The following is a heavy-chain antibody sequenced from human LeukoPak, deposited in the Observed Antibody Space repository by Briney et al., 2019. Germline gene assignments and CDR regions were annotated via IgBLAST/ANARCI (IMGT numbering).Heavy chain of an antibody. CDR3: ARAAYYDILTGYLQYYYYYGMDV. J-gene: IGHJ6*02. CDR1: GYTFTSYG. D-gene: IGHD3-9*01. CDR2: ISAYNGNT. Sequence: VASVKVSCKASGYTFTSYGISWVRQAPGQGLEWMGWISAYNGNTNYAQKLQGRVTMTTDTSTSTAYMELRSLRSDDTAMYYCARAAYYDILTGYLQYYYYYGMDVWGQGTTVTVSS. V-gene: IGHV1-18*01.